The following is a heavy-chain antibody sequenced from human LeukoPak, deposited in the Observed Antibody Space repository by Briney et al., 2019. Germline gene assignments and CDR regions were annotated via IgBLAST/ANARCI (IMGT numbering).Heavy chain of an antibody. J-gene: IGHJ4*02. D-gene: IGHD1-26*01. CDR2: INDYGSRT. V-gene: IGHV3-64D*09. CDR3: VKDLSGSYTFDY. CDR1: GFTFSRCA. Sequence: PGGSLRLSCSASGFTFSRCAMHWVRQGAGKGLEYVSGINDYGSRTHYGDSAKGRFIISRDDSRNTVFLHMNSLRGDDTALYYCVKDLSGSYTFDYWGRGSLVTVSS.